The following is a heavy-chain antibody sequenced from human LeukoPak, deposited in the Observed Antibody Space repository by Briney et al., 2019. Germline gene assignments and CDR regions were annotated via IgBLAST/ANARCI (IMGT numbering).Heavy chain of an antibody. Sequence: GGSLRLSCVASGFTFSSYAMSWVRQAPGKGLEWVSAISGSGGSTYYADSVKGRFTISRDNSKNTLYLQMNSLRAEDTAVYYCAIYYYDSSGYPYFDYWDQGTLVTVSS. CDR2: ISGSGGST. CDR1: GFTFSSYA. D-gene: IGHD3-22*01. J-gene: IGHJ4*02. CDR3: AIYYYDSSGYPYFDY. V-gene: IGHV3-23*01.